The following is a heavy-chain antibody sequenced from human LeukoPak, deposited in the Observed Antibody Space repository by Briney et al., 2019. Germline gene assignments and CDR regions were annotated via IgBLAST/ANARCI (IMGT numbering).Heavy chain of an antibody. CDR1: GGSISSSSYY. D-gene: IGHD5-18*01. CDR2: IYYSGST. J-gene: IGHJ5*02. Sequence: SETLSLTCTVSGGSISSSSYYWGWIRQPPGKGLEWIGSIYYSGSTNYNPSLKSRVTISVDTSKNQFSLKLSSVTAADTAVYYCARRVDTAWVNWFDPWGQGTLVTVSS. V-gene: IGHV4-39*07. CDR3: ARRVDTAWVNWFDP.